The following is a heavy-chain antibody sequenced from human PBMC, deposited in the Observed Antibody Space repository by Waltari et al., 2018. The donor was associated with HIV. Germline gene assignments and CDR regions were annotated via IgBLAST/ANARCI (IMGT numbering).Heavy chain of an antibody. D-gene: IGHD2-2*01. CDR3: LLGSHCYESSSYYEE. V-gene: IGHV1-69*02. J-gene: IGHJ4*02. CDR2: LVPTTQRK. CDR1: GGSFGAHQ. Sequence: QVQLVQSGPALKRPGSSVKVACTASGGSFGAHQINWVRQALGQGLEWLATLVPTTQRKDSSQKFSGRVTLTADKSTATACMDLAGLTSDDTAVYYCLLGSHCYESSSYYEEWGPGTLVAVS.